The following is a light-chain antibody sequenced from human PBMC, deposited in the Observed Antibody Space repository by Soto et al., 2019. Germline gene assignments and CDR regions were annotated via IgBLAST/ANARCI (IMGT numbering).Light chain of an antibody. Sequence: QSALTQPASVSGSPGQSITISCTGTSSDIGRYNYVSWYQQYPGKAPKFMIYDVSNRPSGVSNRFSGSKSGNTASLTISGLQAEDDADYYCSSYISSSTYVFGTGTKVTVL. CDR2: DVS. J-gene: IGLJ1*01. CDR3: SSYISSSTYV. V-gene: IGLV2-14*01. CDR1: SSDIGRYNY.